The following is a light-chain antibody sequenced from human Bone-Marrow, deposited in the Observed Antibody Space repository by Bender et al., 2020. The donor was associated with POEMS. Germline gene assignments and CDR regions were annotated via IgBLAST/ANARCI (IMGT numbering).Light chain of an antibody. CDR2: SSH. Sequence: QSVLTQPPSASGTPGQRVTISCSGGSSNIGAHAVNWYQHLPGPAPTLLHYSSHRRPSEVPDRFSGSRSGTSASLAISGLQSEDEADYYCAVWDDSLNGWVFGGGTKLTVL. J-gene: IGLJ3*02. V-gene: IGLV1-44*01. CDR1: SSNIGAHA. CDR3: AVWDDSLNGWV.